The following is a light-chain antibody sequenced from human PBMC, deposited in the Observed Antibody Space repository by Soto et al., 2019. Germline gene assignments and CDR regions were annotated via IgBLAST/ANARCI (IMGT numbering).Light chain of an antibody. CDR1: QDIRNS. CDR3: QQSYSTPPGT. J-gene: IGKJ2*01. CDR2: QAD. V-gene: IGKV1-5*03. Sequence: DIQMTQSPSVLSASVGDRVTITCRASQDIRNSLAWYQQRPGKAPELLISQADDLQGGVPSRFSDSGSGTEFSLTIRSLQPDDFATYYCQQSYSTPPGTFGQGTKLEIK.